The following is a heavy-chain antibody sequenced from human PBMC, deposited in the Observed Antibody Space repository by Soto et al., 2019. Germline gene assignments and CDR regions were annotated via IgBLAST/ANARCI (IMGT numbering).Heavy chain of an antibody. D-gene: IGHD6-19*01. CDR2: ISSSGSTI. Sequence: GGSLRLSCAASGFTFSSYEMNWVRQAPGKGLEWVSYISSSGSTIYYADSVKGRFTISRDNAKNSLYLLMNSLRAEDTAVYYCARDSGSAWFFYYWGQGTLVTVS. CDR3: ARDSGSAWFFYY. J-gene: IGHJ4*02. V-gene: IGHV3-48*03. CDR1: GFTFSSYE.